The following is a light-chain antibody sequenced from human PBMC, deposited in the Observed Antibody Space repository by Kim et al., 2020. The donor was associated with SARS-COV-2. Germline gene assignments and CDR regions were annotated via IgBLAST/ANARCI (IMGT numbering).Light chain of an antibody. CDR1: QDISNY. Sequence: DIQMTQSPPSLSAFVGDRVTITCQASQDISNYLNWYQQKPGKAPKLLIYGASNLETGVPSRFSGSGSGTDFTFTISSLQPEDIATYYCQQYDSSRPLTFGGGTKVDIK. CDR2: GAS. J-gene: IGKJ4*01. V-gene: IGKV1-33*01. CDR3: QQYDSSRPLT.